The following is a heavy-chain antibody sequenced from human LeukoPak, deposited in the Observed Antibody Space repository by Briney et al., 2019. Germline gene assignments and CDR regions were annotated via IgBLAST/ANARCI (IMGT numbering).Heavy chain of an antibody. V-gene: IGHV1-2*02. CDR2: IDPNSGGT. CDR1: GYTFTGYY. J-gene: IGHJ4*02. CDR3: ARDRRGQWLRLLDY. D-gene: IGHD5-12*01. Sequence: ASVKVSCKASGYTFTGYYMHWVRQAPGQGLEWMGWIDPNSGGTNYAQKFQGRVTMTRDTSISTAYMELSRLRSDDTAVYYCARDRRGQWLRLLDYWGQGTLVTVSS.